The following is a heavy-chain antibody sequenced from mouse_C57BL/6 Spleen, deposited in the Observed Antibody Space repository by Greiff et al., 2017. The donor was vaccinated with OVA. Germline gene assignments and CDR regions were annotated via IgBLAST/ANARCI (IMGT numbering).Heavy chain of an antibody. J-gene: IGHJ2*01. CDR3: ARLVYDNYDDD. V-gene: IGHV1-64*01. Sequence: QVQLQQPGAELVKPGASVKLSCKASGYTFTSYWMHWVKQRPGQGLEWIGMIHPNSGSTNYNEKFKSKATLTVDKSSSTAYMQRSSLKSEDSAVYYCARLVYDNYDDDWGKGTTLTVSS. CDR1: GYTFTSYW. D-gene: IGHD2-3*01. CDR2: IHPNSGST.